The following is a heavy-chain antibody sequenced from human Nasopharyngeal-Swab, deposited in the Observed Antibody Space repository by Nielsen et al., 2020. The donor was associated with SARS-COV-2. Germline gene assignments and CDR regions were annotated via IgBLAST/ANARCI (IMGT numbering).Heavy chain of an antibody. D-gene: IGHD2-2*01. CDR2: ISLSGGGP. V-gene: IGHV3-23*01. CDR3: AKGRTYCSGTSCFSFDS. Sequence: GESLKIPCAASGFTFRSYAMRWVRQPPGTGLEWVSGISLSGGGPYYADSVKGRFTISRDNSKHTLNLQMHSLRAEDTAVYYCAKGRTYCSGTSCFSFDSWGQGTMVTVSS. J-gene: IGHJ4*02. CDR1: GFTFRSYA.